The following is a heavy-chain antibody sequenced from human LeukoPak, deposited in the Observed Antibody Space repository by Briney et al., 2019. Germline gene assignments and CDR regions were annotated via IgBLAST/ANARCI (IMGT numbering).Heavy chain of an antibody. Sequence: PGGSLRLSCAASGFTSSSYGTHWIRQAPGKGREWVASIKQDGSEKNYVDSVKGRFTISRDNARNSLSLQMNSLRAEDTAVYYCAKALGSGSNDYWGQGTLVTVSS. J-gene: IGHJ4*02. V-gene: IGHV3-7*01. CDR3: AKALGSGSNDY. D-gene: IGHD3-22*01. CDR2: IKQDGSEK. CDR1: GFTSSSYG.